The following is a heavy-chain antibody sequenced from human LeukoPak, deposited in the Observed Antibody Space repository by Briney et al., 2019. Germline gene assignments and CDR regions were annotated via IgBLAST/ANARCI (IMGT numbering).Heavy chain of an antibody. CDR3: AKDMGPTYYYDSSGSNYYYYYGMDV. Sequence: GRSLRLSCAASGFTFDDYGMHWVRQAPGKGLEWVSGISWNSGSIGYADSVKGRFTISRDNAKNSLYLQMNSLRAEDTALYYCAKDMGPTYYYDSSGSNYYYYYGMDVWGQGTTVTVSS. J-gene: IGHJ6*02. D-gene: IGHD3-22*01. CDR1: GFTFDDYG. V-gene: IGHV3-9*01. CDR2: ISWNSGSI.